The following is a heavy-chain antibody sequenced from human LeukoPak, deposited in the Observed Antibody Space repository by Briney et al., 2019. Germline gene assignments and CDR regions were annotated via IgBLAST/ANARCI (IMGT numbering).Heavy chain of an antibody. J-gene: IGHJ5*02. D-gene: IGHD1-26*01. Sequence: GESLKISCHGSGYQFFGHWIVWVRQMPGKGLEWMGIIYPDDSKTTYSPSFQGQVTISADKSIGTAYLQWSSLKVSDTAIYYCARYGAPSLRGNWFDTWGQGTLVTVSS. CDR3: ARYGAPSLRGNWFDT. V-gene: IGHV5-51*01. CDR1: GYQFFGHW. CDR2: IYPDDSKT.